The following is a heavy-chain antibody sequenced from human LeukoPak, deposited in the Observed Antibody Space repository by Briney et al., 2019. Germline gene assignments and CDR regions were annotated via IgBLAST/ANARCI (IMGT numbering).Heavy chain of an antibody. CDR3: ARWYLGKGLDY. J-gene: IGHJ4*02. CDR1: GGFISSSSYY. CDR2: IYYSGST. D-gene: IGHD3-16*01. V-gene: IGHV4-39*01. Sequence: PSETLSLTCTVSGGFISSSSYYWGWIRQPPGKGLEWIGSIYYSGSTYYNPSLKSRVTISVDTSKNQFSLKLSSVTAADTAVYYCARWYLGKGLDYWGQGTLVTVSS.